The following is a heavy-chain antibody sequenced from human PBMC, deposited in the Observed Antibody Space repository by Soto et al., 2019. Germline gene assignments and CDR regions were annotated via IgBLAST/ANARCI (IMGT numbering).Heavy chain of an antibody. Sequence: GASVKVSCKASGGTFSSYAISWVRQAPGQGXEWMGGIIPIFGTANYARKFQGRVTITADESTSTAYMELSSLRSEDTAVYYCASSRTSITMIVVVPRDFDYWGQGNLVTVSS. CDR2: IIPIFGTA. J-gene: IGHJ4*02. D-gene: IGHD3-22*01. V-gene: IGHV1-69*13. CDR3: ASSRTSITMIVVVPRDFDY. CDR1: GGTFSSYA.